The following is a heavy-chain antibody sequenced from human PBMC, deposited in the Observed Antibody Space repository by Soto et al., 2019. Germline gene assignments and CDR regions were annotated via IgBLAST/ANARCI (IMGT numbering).Heavy chain of an antibody. CDR2: IRSQGDGGTA. Sequence: QLVESGGGFVKPGVSLRLTCAASGFTFSNAWLPWVRQAPGKGLERVGLIRSQGDGGTADYAAPVRGRFTISRDDSQTLVSLHMAALQPEDTAVYYCITAPLRWGQGTLVTVSS. J-gene: IGHJ4*02. V-gene: IGHV3-15*01. CDR1: GFTFSNAW. CDR3: ITAPLR.